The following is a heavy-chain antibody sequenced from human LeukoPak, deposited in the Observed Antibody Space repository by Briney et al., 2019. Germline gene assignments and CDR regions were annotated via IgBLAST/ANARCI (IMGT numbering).Heavy chain of an antibody. CDR1: GGSISSYY. CDR3: ARVTLPAAYFDY. CDR2: IYYSGST. D-gene: IGHD2-2*01. J-gene: IGHJ4*02. V-gene: IGHV4-59*01. Sequence: PSETLSLTCTVSGGSISSYYWSWIRQPPGKGLEWIGYIYYSGSTNYNPSLKSRVTISVDTSKNQFSLKLSSVTAADTAVYYCARVTLPAAYFDYWGQGTLVTVSS.